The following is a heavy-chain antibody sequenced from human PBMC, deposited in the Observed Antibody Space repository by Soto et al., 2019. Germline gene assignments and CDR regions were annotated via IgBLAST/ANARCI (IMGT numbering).Heavy chain of an antibody. CDR1: GDSVSSNSAA. D-gene: IGHD3-10*01. V-gene: IGHV6-1*01. CDR3: ARVAGYYGSGDTYYFDY. J-gene: IGHJ4*02. Sequence: SQTLSLTCAISGDSVSSNSAAWNWIRQSPSRGLEWLGRTYYRSKWYNDYAVSVKSRITINPDTSKNQFSLQLNSVTPEDTAVYYCARVAGYYGSGDTYYFDYWGQGTLVTVSS. CDR2: TYYRSKWYN.